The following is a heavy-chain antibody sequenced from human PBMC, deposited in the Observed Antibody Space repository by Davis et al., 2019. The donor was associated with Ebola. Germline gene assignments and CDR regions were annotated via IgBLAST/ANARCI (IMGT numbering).Heavy chain of an antibody. CDR3: ASTFGYSNYGRGYYYYGMDV. V-gene: IGHV1-2*04. Sequence: ASVKVSCKASGYTFTGYYMHWVRQAPGQGLEWMGWINPNSGGTNYAQKFQGWVTMTRDTSISTAYMELSRLRSEDTAVYYCASTFGYSNYGRGYYYYGMDVWGQGTTVTVSS. CDR1: GYTFTGYY. CDR2: INPNSGGT. J-gene: IGHJ6*02. D-gene: IGHD4-11*01.